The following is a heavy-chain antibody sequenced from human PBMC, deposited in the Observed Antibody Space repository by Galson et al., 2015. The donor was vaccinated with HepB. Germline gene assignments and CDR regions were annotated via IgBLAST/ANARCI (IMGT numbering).Heavy chain of an antibody. D-gene: IGHD2-15*01. CDR1: GYTFTGYY. CDR3: AKEVGYCSGGSCYHSRGRLVP. J-gene: IGHJ3*01. CDR2: INPNSGGT. V-gene: IGHV1-2*06. Sequence: SVKVSCKASGYTFTGYYMHWVRQAPGQGLEWMGRINPNSGGTNYAQKFQGRVTMTRDTSISTAYMELSRLRSDDTAVYYCAKEVGYCSGGSCYHSRGRLVPWGQGTMVTVSS.